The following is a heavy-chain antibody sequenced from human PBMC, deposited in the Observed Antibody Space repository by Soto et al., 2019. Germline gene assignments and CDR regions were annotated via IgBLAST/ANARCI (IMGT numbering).Heavy chain of an antibody. CDR2: IYYSGTT. Sequence: QLQLQESGPGLVKPSETLSLTCTVSNGSISSSNYHWGWIRQAPGKGLECIGSIYYSGTTYYNPSLKSRVTISVETSKNQFSLKLSSVTAADTAVYYCARRKHGDSSDWGEFDYWGQGTLVTVSS. J-gene: IGHJ4*02. CDR3: ARRKHGDSSDWGEFDY. V-gene: IGHV4-39*01. D-gene: IGHD6-19*01. CDR1: NGSISSSNYH.